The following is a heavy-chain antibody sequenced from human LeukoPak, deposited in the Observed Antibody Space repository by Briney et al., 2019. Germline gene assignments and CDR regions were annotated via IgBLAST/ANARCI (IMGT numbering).Heavy chain of an antibody. Sequence: GGSLRLSCEASGFIFSTYNMNWVRQAPGKGLEWVSGISGTGGSTYYADSVKGRFTISRDNSKNTLYLQINSLRAGDTAVYYCAKMDSSAYYYGYFDYWGQGTLVTVSS. CDR3: AKMDSSAYYYGYFDY. V-gene: IGHV3-23*01. J-gene: IGHJ4*02. CDR1: GFIFSTYN. CDR2: ISGTGGST. D-gene: IGHD3-22*01.